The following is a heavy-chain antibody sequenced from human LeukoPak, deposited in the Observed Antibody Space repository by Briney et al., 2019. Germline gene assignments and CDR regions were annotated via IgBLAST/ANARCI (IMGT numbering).Heavy chain of an antibody. V-gene: IGHV1-69*04. CDR2: IIPILGIA. CDR3: ARSLRGWYKDY. CDR1: GGTFSSYA. J-gene: IGHJ4*02. D-gene: IGHD6-19*01. Sequence: GASVKVSCKASGGTFSSYAISWVRQAPGQGLEWMGRIIPILGIANYAQKFQGRVTMTSDTSISTAYMELSSLRSEDTAVYYCARSLRGWYKDYWGQGTLVTVSS.